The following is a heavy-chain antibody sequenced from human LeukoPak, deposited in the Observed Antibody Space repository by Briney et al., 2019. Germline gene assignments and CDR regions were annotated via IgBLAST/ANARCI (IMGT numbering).Heavy chain of an antibody. CDR3: ARLAMRRYMDV. V-gene: IGHV3-48*03. CDR2: ISSSGSTI. Sequence: PGGSLRLACAASGFTFSSYEMNWVSQAPGKGLEWVSYISSSGSTIYYADSVKGRFTISRDNAKNSLYLQMNSLRAEDTAVYYCARLAMRRYMDVWGKGTTVTISS. J-gene: IGHJ6*03. D-gene: IGHD5-18*01. CDR1: GFTFSSYE.